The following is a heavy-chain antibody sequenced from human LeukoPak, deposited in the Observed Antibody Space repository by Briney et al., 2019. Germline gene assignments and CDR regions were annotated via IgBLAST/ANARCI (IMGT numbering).Heavy chain of an antibody. CDR3: ARRQIADDSGSFYGY. V-gene: IGHV1-24*01. D-gene: IGHD1-26*01. CDR1: GYTLTELS. Sequence: ASVKVSCKVSGYTLTELSMHWVRQAPGKGLEWMGGFDPGDGETIYAQKFQGRITLTTDTSTSTAYMELRSLRSDDTAVYYCARRQIADDSGSFYGYWGQGTLVTVSS. CDR2: FDPGDGET. J-gene: IGHJ4*02.